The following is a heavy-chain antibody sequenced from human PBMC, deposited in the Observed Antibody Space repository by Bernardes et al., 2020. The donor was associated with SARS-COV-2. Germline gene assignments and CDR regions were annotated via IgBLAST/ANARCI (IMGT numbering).Heavy chain of an antibody. Sequence: ASVKVSCKASGYTFTSYAMNWVRQAPGQGLEWMGWINTNTGNPTYAQGFTGRFVFSLDTSVSTAYLQISSLKAEDTAVYYCARDLDTQEYYYYGMDVWRQGTTVTVSS. V-gene: IGHV7-4-1*02. CDR3: ARDLDTQEYYYYGMDV. D-gene: IGHD5-18*01. CDR1: GYTFTSYA. J-gene: IGHJ6*02. CDR2: INTNTGNP.